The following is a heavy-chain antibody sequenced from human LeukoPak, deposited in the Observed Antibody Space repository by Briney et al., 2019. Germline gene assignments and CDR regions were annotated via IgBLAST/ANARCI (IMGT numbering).Heavy chain of an antibody. CDR3: AKGPRYNWNYLDDC. D-gene: IGHD1-7*01. J-gene: IGHJ4*02. V-gene: IGHV3-23*01. CDR2: ISDSGGNT. CDR1: GFTFNSYA. Sequence: GGSLRLSCAASGFTFNSYAMSWVRQAPWERLQWVSGISDSGGNTYYADSVRGRFTISRDNSKNTLYLQMNSLRAEDTAVYYCAKGPRYNWNYLDDCWGQGTLVTVSS.